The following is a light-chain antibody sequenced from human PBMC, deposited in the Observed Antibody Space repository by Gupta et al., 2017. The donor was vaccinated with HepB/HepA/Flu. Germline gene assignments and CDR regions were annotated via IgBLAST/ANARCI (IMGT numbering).Light chain of an antibody. CDR2: DVY. CDR1: SSDVGGSNY. CDR3: TSYRSRSNLVV. Sequence: QSALTQPASVSGSPGQSITISCTGTSSDVGGSNYVSWYQQHPGKAPRLLFYDVYYRHSGVPNRFSGSKSGTTASVTVTGLQAEDEADYYCTSYRSRSNLVVFGTGTKVTVL. J-gene: IGLJ1*01. V-gene: IGLV2-14*01.